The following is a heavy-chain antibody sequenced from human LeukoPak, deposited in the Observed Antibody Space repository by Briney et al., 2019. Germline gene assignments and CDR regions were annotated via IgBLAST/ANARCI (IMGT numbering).Heavy chain of an antibody. CDR3: ARGTMIVVAAYAFDI. D-gene: IGHD3-22*01. Sequence: SETLSLTCAVSGGSISSGGYSWSWIRQPPGKGLEWIGYIYHSGSTYYNPSLKSRVTISVDRSKNQFSLKLSSVTAADTAVYYCARGTMIVVAAYAFDIWGQGTMVTVSS. CDR1: GGSISSGGYS. J-gene: IGHJ3*02. V-gene: IGHV4-30-2*01. CDR2: IYHSGST.